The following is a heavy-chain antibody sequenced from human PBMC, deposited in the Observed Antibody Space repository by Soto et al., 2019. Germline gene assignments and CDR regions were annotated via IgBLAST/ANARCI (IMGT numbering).Heavy chain of an antibody. CDR3: AREAGVTDY. J-gene: IGHJ4*02. D-gene: IGHD3-10*01. CDR1: GFTFNNYE. Sequence: PGGSLRLSCVASGFTFNNYEMNWVRQAPGKGREWVSYITTSGSTIYYADSVKGRFTISRDNAKNSLYLQMNSLRAEDTAVYYCAREAGVTDYWGQGTLVTVSS. V-gene: IGHV3-48*03. CDR2: ITTSGSTI.